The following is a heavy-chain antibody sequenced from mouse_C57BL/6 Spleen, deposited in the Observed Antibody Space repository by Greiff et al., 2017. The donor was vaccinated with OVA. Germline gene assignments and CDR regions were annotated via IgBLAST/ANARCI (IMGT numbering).Heavy chain of an antibody. CDR1: GYTFTSYW. Sequence: QVQLQQPGAELVRPGSSVKLSCKASGYTFTSYWMHWVKQRPIQGLEWIGNIDPSDSETHYNQKFKDKATLTVDKSSSTAYMQLSSLTSEDSAVYYCARSRDYEGYAMDYWGQGTSVTVSS. CDR3: ARSRDYEGYAMDY. CDR2: IDPSDSET. J-gene: IGHJ4*01. V-gene: IGHV1-52*01. D-gene: IGHD2-4*01.